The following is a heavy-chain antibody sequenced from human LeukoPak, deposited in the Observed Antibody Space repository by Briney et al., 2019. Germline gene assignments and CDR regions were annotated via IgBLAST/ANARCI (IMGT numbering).Heavy chain of an antibody. CDR3: ARDRYGDYHARSVP. CDR2: INAVNGDT. Sequence: ASVKVSCKASGYTLTGYAMHGVRQAPGQRLEWMVGINAVNGDTKYSQKFQGRVTITRDTSASTAYMELSRLRSEDTAVYYCARDRYGDYHARSVPWGARTLVTLSS. CDR1: GYTLTGYA. J-gene: IGHJ5*02. D-gene: IGHD4-17*01. V-gene: IGHV1-3*01.